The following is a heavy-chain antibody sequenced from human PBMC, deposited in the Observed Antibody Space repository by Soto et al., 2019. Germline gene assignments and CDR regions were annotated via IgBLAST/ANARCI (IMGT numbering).Heavy chain of an antibody. D-gene: IGHD1-26*01. Sequence: TLSLTCAVSGASITQYYWTWIRQSQGKGLEWIVSVSSTGSTNYNPSLKSRVTISVDTSKNQFSLKLSSVTAADTAVYYCATQEVGGSYVYTFDPWGEGTLVTVSS. V-gene: IGHV4-4*08. CDR2: VSSTGST. CDR3: ATQEVGGSYVYTFDP. J-gene: IGHJ5*02. CDR1: GASITQYY.